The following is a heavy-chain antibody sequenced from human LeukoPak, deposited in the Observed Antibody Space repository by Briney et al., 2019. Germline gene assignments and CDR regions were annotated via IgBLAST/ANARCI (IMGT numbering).Heavy chain of an antibody. V-gene: IGHV1-18*04. J-gene: IGHJ4*02. CDR3: ARDGGSNQNDY. Sequence: ASVKVSCKASGYTFTGYYMHWVRQAPGQGLEWMGWISAYNGNTNYAQKLQGRVTMTTDTYTSTAYMELRSLRSDDTAVYYCARDGGSNQNDYWGQGTLVTVSS. CDR1: GYTFTGYY. D-gene: IGHD1-26*01. CDR2: ISAYNGNT.